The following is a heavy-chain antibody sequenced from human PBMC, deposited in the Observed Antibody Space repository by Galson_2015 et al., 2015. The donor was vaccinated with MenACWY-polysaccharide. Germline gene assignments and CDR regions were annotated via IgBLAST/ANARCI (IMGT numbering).Heavy chain of an antibody. J-gene: IGHJ4*02. CDR3: TRVGAYCTRTSCHDY. V-gene: IGHV1-18*01. D-gene: IGHD2-2*01. CDR1: GYTFTSYG. CDR2: ISAYNGDA. Sequence: SVKVSCKASGYTFTSYGISWVRQAPGQGLEWMGWISAYNGDANYAQKLQGRITMTIDTLTTTGCMELRSLRSDDTALYYRTRVGAYCTRTSCHDYWGQGTLVTVSS.